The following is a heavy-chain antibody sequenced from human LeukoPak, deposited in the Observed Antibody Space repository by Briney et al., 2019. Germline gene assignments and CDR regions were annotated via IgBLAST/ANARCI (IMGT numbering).Heavy chain of an antibody. J-gene: IGHJ4*02. CDR2: INSDGSST. V-gene: IGHV3-74*01. CDR3: ARGPYDILTGYYGYYFDY. Sequence: PGVSLRLSCAASGFTFSSYWMHWVRQAPGKGLVWVSRINSDGSSTSYADSVKGRFTISRDNAKNTLYLQMNSLRAEDTAVSYCARGPYDILTGYYGYYFDYWGQGTLVTVSS. D-gene: IGHD3-9*01. CDR1: GFTFSSYW.